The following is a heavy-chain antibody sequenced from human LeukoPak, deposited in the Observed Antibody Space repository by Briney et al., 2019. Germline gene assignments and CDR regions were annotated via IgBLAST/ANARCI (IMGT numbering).Heavy chain of an antibody. CDR1: GFTFSSYG. Sequence: PGGSLRLSCAASGFTFSSYGMHWARQAPGKGLEWVAVISYDGSNKYYADSVKGRFTISRDNSKNTLYLQMNSLRAEDTAVYYCASGDIAAAYWGQGTLVTVSS. CDR2: ISYDGSNK. CDR3: ASGDIAAAY. V-gene: IGHV3-30*19. D-gene: IGHD6-13*01. J-gene: IGHJ4*02.